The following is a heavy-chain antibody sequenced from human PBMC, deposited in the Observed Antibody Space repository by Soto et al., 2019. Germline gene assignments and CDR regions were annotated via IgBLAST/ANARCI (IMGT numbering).Heavy chain of an antibody. CDR1: GYSFTSYW. Sequence: GESLKISCTGSGYSFTSYWIGLVLHMPGKGLEWMGIIYPGDSDTRYSPSFQGQVTISADKSISTAYLQWSSLKASDTAMYYCARLHSSATFYGMDVWGQGTTVTVTS. V-gene: IGHV5-51*01. J-gene: IGHJ6*02. CDR2: IYPGDSDT. D-gene: IGHD6-25*01. CDR3: ARLHSSATFYGMDV.